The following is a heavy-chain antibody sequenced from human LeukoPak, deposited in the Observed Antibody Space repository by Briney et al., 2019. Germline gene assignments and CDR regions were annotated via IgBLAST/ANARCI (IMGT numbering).Heavy chain of an antibody. CDR3: ARSGDFWSGYYPLFDY. Sequence: SETLSLTCTVSGGSISSYYWSWIRQPAGKGLECIGYISYSGSTNSNPSLKSRVTISVDTSKNQFSLKLSSVTAADTAVYYCARSGDFWSGYYPLFDYWGQGTLVTVSS. V-gene: IGHV4-59*01. CDR1: GGSISSYY. D-gene: IGHD3-3*01. CDR2: ISYSGST. J-gene: IGHJ4*02.